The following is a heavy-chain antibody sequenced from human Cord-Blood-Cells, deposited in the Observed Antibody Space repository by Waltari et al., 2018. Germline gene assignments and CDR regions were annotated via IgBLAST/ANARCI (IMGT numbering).Heavy chain of an antibody. Sequence: EVQLVQSGAEVKKPGESLKISCKGSGYSFTSYWIGWVRQMPGNGLEWMGVTDPGYSDTRYSPSSQGQVTISADKSLSTAYLQWSSLKASDTAMYYCAGGYCSSTSCYTAFDIWGQGTMVTVSS. CDR1: GYSFTSYW. D-gene: IGHD2-2*02. V-gene: IGHV5-51*01. CDR3: AGGYCSSTSCYTAFDI. J-gene: IGHJ3*02. CDR2: TDPGYSDT.